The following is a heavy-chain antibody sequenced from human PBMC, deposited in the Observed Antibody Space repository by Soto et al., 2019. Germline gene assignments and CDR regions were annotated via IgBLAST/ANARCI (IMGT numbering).Heavy chain of an antibody. V-gene: IGHV1-3*01. CDR1: GYTFTSYA. D-gene: IGHD2-15*01. CDR3: ARDLGYRSGGSCYSQYYYYYYYMDV. Sequence: QVQLVQSGAEVKKPGASVKVSCKASGYTFTSYAMHWVRQAPGQRLEWMGWINAGNGNTKYSQKFQGRVTITRDTSASTAYMELSSLRSEDTAVYYCARDLGYRSGGSCYSQYYYYYYYMDVWGKGTTVTVSS. J-gene: IGHJ6*03. CDR2: INAGNGNT.